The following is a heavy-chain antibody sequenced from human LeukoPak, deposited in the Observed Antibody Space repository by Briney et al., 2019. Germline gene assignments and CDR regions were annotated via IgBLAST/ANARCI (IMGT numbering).Heavy chain of an antibody. J-gene: IGHJ6*04. D-gene: IGHD6-13*01. CDR3: ARDGIAAAGDNPLNYYGMDV. CDR1: GGSISSYY. V-gene: IGHV4-59*01. Sequence: SETLSLTCTVSGGSISSYYWSWIRQPPGKGLEWNGYIYDSGSTNYNPSLKSRVTISVDTSKNQFSLNLHSVTAADTAVYYCARDGIAAAGDNPLNYYGMDVWGKGTTVTVSS. CDR2: IYDSGST.